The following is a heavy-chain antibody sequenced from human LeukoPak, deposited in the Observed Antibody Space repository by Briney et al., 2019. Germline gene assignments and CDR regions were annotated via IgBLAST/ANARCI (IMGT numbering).Heavy chain of an antibody. J-gene: IGHJ4*02. CDR3: ARGLYYYDSSGYWFGY. CDR1: GFTFSSYG. V-gene: IGHV3-33*01. CDR2: IWYDGSNK. Sequence: GGSLRLSCAASGFTFSSYGMHWVRQAPGKGLEWVAVIWYDGSNKYYADSVKGRFTISRDNSKNTLYLQMNSLRAEDTAVYYCARGLYYYDSSGYWFGYWGQGTLVTVSS. D-gene: IGHD3-22*01.